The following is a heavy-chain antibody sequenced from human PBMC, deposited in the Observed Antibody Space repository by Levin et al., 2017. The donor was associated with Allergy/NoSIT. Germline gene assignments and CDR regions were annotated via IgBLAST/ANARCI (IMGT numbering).Heavy chain of an antibody. CDR1: GLVTSGSYY. D-gene: IGHD4-17*01. Sequence: SETLSLTCSLSGLVTSGSYYWSWIRQSPGKGLEWIGYVYYTGATDYNPSLTSRVTISADRAKRQFTLQMTSVTAADTAQYYCGYGDYVAGAFTIWGQGTMVIVSS. J-gene: IGHJ3*02. CDR2: VYYTGAT. CDR3: GYGDYVAGAFTI. V-gene: IGHV4-61*01.